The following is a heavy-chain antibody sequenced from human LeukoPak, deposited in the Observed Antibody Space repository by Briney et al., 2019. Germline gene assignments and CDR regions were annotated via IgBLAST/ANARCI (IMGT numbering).Heavy chain of an antibody. CDR2: ISFDGSNK. Sequence: GGSLRLSCAASGFTFNSYAMHWVRQAPGKGLEWVAVISFDGSNKYYADSVKGRFTISRDNSKNTLYLQMNSLRAEDTAVYYCARDPQYWGQGTLVTVSS. CDR1: GFTFNSYA. V-gene: IGHV3-30*04. J-gene: IGHJ4*02. CDR3: ARDPQY.